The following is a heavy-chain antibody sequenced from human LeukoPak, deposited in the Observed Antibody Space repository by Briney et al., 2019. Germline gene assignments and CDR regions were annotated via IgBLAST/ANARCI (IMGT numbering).Heavy chain of an antibody. Sequence: PSETLSLTCTVSDGSMSPHYWSWIRQPPGKGLEWIGYVDHTGSTNFNPSLNGRVSISRDTSKNLFSLRLRSVTAADTAVYFCARGRVSSSTWYSAYYYYFYMDVWGKGTTVTVSS. J-gene: IGHJ6*03. V-gene: IGHV4-59*11. D-gene: IGHD1-1*01. CDR2: VDHTGST. CDR1: DGSMSPHY. CDR3: ARGRVSSSTWYSAYYYYFYMDV.